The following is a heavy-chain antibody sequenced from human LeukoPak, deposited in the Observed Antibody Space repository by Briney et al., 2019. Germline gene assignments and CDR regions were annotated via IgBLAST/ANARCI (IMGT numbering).Heavy chain of an antibody. J-gene: IGHJ6*04. CDR2: ISSSGSTI. CDR3: AELGITMIGGV. CDR1: GFTVSSNY. V-gene: IGHV3-48*03. Sequence: GGSLRLSCAASGFTVSSNYMSWVRQAPGKGLEWVSYISSSGSTIYYADSVKGRFTISRDNAENSLYLQMNSLRAEDTAVYYCAELGITMIGGVWGKGTTVTISS. D-gene: IGHD3-10*02.